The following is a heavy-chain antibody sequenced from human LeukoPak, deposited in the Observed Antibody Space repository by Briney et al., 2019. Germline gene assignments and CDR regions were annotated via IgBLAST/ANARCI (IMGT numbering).Heavy chain of an antibody. CDR2: IKQDGSKK. CDR3: ATVPPWGSDTFDI. V-gene: IGHV3-7*01. Sequence: PGGSLRLSCAGSGFTFSSTYWMTGARQAPGKGLEWVANIKQDGSKKYYVDSVKGRFTISRDDAKNSLYLQMNSLRVEDTAVYYCATVPPWGSDTFDIWGQGTMVTVSS. D-gene: IGHD7-27*01. J-gene: IGHJ3*02. CDR1: GFTFSSTYW.